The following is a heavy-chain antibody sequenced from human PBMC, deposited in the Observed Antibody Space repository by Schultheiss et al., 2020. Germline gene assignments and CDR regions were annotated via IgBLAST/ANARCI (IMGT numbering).Heavy chain of an antibody. Sequence: GESLKISCAASGFTFSSYGMHWVRQAPGKGLEWVAVISYDGSNKYYADSVKGRFTISRDNSKNTLYLQMNSLRAEDTAVYYCARGFSSGWCDYWGQGTLVTVYS. D-gene: IGHD6-19*01. J-gene: IGHJ4*02. CDR1: GFTFSSYG. CDR3: ARGFSSGWCDY. CDR2: ISYDGSNK. V-gene: IGHV3-30*03.